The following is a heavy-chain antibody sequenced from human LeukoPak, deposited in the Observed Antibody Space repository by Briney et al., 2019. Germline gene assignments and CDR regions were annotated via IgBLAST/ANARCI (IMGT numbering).Heavy chain of an antibody. CDR1: GGSISSYY. J-gene: IGHJ3*02. V-gene: IGHV4-59*01. CDR2: IYYSGST. CDR3: ARVNIAAAPGAFDI. Sequence: SETLSLTCTVSGGSISSYYWSWIRQPPGKGLEWIGYIYYSGSTNYNPSLKSRVTISVDTSKNQFSLKLSSVTAAYTAVYYCARVNIAAAPGAFDIWGQGTMVTVSS. D-gene: IGHD6-13*01.